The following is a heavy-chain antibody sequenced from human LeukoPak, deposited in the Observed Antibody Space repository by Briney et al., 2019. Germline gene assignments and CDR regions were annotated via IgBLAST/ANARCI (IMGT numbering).Heavy chain of an antibody. CDR1: GFTFSSNA. Sequence: NPGGSLRLSCAASGFTFSSNAMSSVRQAPGKGLEWVSAISGSGGSTYYADSVKGRFTISRDNSKNTLYLQMNSLRAEDTAVYYCAKTYYDILTGPSYFDYWGQGTLVTVSS. D-gene: IGHD3-9*01. CDR3: AKTYYDILTGPSYFDY. J-gene: IGHJ4*02. CDR2: ISGSGGST. V-gene: IGHV3-23*01.